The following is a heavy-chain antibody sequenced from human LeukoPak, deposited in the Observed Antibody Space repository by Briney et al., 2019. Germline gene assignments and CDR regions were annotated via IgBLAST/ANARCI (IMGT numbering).Heavy chain of an antibody. Sequence: GASVKVSCKASGGTFSSYAFSWVRQAPGQGLEWMGGIIPIFGTVNYAQKFQGRVTITADKSTSTAYMELSSLRSEDTAVYYCAGDPYYYGSGSHYFDYWGQGTLVTVSS. CDR2: IIPIFGTV. D-gene: IGHD3-10*01. CDR3: AGDPYYYGSGSHYFDY. J-gene: IGHJ4*02. V-gene: IGHV1-69*06. CDR1: GGTFSSYA.